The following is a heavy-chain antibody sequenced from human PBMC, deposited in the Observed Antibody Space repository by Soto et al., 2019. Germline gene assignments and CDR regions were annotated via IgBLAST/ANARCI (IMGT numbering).Heavy chain of an antibody. CDR1: GFTFSTYT. CDR3: TRRASSSFYHFDF. Sequence: PGGSLRLSCASSGFTFSTYTMNWVRQAPGKGLEWVSSINGRSNYKYYTDSVKGRFTISRDNAKNSLYLQMNRLRAEDTAVYFCTRRASSSFYHFDFWGQGALVTVSS. CDR2: INGRSNYK. J-gene: IGHJ4*02. D-gene: IGHD2-2*01. V-gene: IGHV3-21*01.